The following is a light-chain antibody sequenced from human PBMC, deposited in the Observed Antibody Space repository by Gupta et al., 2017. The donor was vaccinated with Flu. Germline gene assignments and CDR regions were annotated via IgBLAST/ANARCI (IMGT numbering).Light chain of an antibody. CDR2: KAS. J-gene: IGKJ4*01. V-gene: IGKV1-5*03. CDR3: QQDNSWPIT. CDR1: QSISSW. Sequence: PSTLSASVGDRVTITVLASQSISSWLAWYQQKPGKAPKILIYKASRLESGVPARFNGSGSGTEFTLTITSLQPDDFAAYYCQQDNSWPITFGGGTKVEIK.